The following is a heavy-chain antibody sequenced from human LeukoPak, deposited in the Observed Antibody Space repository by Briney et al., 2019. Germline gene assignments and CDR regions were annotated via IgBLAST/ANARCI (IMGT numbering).Heavy chain of an antibody. CDR3: ARGVYSSGRADVFDI. CDR1: GFTFSTSI. Sequence: PGGSLRLSCVASGFTFSTSIMHWVRQAPGKGLEYVSVITGNGDIIAYADSVKGRFTISRDNSKNTLYLQMGSLRPEDMAVYYCARGVYSSGRADVFDIWAKGQRSSSLQ. CDR2: ITGNGDII. J-gene: IGHJ3*02. V-gene: IGHV3-64*02. D-gene: IGHD6-19*01.